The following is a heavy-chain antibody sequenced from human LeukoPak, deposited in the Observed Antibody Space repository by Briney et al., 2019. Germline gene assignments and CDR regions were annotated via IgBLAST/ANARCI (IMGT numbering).Heavy chain of an antibody. CDR1: GGTFSSYA. CDR2: IIPIFGTA. J-gene: IGHJ5*02. Sequence: ASVKVSCKASGGTFSSYAISWVRQAPGQGLEWMGGIIPIFGTANYAQKFQGRVTITADKSTSTACMELSSLRSEDTAVYYCARAYSSGWYDGGWFDPWGQGTLVTVSS. D-gene: IGHD6-19*01. V-gene: IGHV1-69*06. CDR3: ARAYSSGWYDGGWFDP.